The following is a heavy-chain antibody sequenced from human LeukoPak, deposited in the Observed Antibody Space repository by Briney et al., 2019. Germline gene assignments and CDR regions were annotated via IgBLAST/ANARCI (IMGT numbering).Heavy chain of an antibody. CDR3: ARGLYSSSSLTFDY. V-gene: IGHV1-2*02. CDR2: INPNSGGT. J-gene: IGHJ4*02. D-gene: IGHD6-6*01. CDR1: GYTFTGYY. Sequence: ASVKVSCKASGYTFTGYYMHWVRQAPGQGLEWMGLINPNSGGTNYAQKFQGRVTMTRDTSISTAYMELSRLRSDDTAVYYCARGLYSSSSLTFDYWGQGTLVTVSS.